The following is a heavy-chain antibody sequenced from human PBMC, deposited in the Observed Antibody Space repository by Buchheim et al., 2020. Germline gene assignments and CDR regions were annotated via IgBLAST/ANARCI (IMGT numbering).Heavy chain of an antibody. J-gene: IGHJ4*02. CDR2: ISYDGSNK. V-gene: IGHV3-30*04. CDR3: ARFPYSSGWYYFDY. D-gene: IGHD6-19*01. Sequence: QVQLVESGGGVVQPGRSLRLSCAASGFTFSSYAMHWVRQAPGKGLEWVAVISYDGSNKYYADPVKGRFTIPSDNSKHTLYLQMNSLRAEDTAVYYCARFPYSSGWYYFDYWGQGTL. CDR1: GFTFSSYA.